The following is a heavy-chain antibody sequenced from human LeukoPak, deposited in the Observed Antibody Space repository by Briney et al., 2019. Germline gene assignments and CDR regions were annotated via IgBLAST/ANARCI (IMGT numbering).Heavy chain of an antibody. Sequence: PGGSLRLSCAASGFTFSSYGMHWVRQAPGKGLEWVAFIRYDGSNKYYADPVKGRFTISRDNSKDTLYLQMNSLRAEDTAVYYCAKALEGDFDYWGQGALVTVSS. CDR1: GFTFSSYG. J-gene: IGHJ4*02. CDR3: AKALEGDFDY. CDR2: IRYDGSNK. V-gene: IGHV3-30*02. D-gene: IGHD1-1*01.